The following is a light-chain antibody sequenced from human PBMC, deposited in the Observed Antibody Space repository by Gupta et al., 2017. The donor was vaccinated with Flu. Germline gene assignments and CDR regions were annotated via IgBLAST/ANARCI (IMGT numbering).Light chain of an antibody. CDR2: GAS. V-gene: IGKV3-15*01. CDR3: QQYNDWPC. Sequence: PGERATLSCSASQSVSSYLAWYQQKPGQAPRLLIYGASTRATGIPARFSGSGSGTEFTLTISSLQSEDFAVYYCQQYNDWPCFGGGTKVEIK. CDR1: QSVSSY. J-gene: IGKJ4*01.